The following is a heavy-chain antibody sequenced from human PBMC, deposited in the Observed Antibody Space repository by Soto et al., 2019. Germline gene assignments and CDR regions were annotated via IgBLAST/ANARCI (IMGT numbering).Heavy chain of an antibody. V-gene: IGHV4-31*03. J-gene: IGHJ4*02. CDR1: GGSINSGGYC. Sequence: QVQLQESGPGLVKPSQTLSLTCTVSGGSINSGGYCWSWIRQHPGKGLDWIGCISYGGSTSYNPSLKSRVTISVDTPKNQFPLKLTSVTAADTAGYYCSRGILVWGQGALITVSS. D-gene: IGHD5-18*01. CDR3: SRGILV. CDR2: ISYGGST.